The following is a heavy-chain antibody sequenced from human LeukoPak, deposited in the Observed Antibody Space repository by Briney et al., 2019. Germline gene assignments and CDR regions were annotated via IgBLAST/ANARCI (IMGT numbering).Heavy chain of an antibody. Sequence: PGGSLRLSCAASGFTFSSYAMSWVRQAPGKGLEWVSAISGSGGSTYYADSVKGRFTISRDNSKNTLYLRMNSLRAEDTAVYYCAKAGSSWDIVVVPAALWGQGTLVTVSS. CDR1: GFTFSSYA. V-gene: IGHV3-23*01. CDR2: ISGSGGST. D-gene: IGHD2-2*01. J-gene: IGHJ4*02. CDR3: AKAGSSWDIVVVPAAL.